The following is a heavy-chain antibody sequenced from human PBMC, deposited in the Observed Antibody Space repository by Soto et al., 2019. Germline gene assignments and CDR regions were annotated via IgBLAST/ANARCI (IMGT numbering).Heavy chain of an antibody. D-gene: IGHD3-3*01. J-gene: IGHJ6*02. V-gene: IGHV3-74*01. CDR1: GFTFSSYW. Sequence: GGSLRLSCAASGFTFSSYWMHWVRQAPGKGLVWVSRINSDGSSTSYADSVKGRFTISRDNAKNTLYLQMNSLRAEDTAVYYCARGGQTTIFGVVIIEEYYYYGMDVWGQEPTVTVSS. CDR2: INSDGSST. CDR3: ARGGQTTIFGVVIIEEYYYYGMDV.